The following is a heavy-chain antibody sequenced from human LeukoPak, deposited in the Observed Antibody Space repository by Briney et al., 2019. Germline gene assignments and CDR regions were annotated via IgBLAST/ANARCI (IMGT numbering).Heavy chain of an antibody. V-gene: IGHV3-74*01. J-gene: IGHJ4*02. CDR1: GFDFSSNW. D-gene: IGHD3-3*01. Sequence: GGSLRLSCAASGFDFSSNWMHWVRHAPGQGLVWVSRKGDGISTNYTDSVKGRFTISRDIAKNTLYLQMNSLRAEDTGVYYCAKDHYWSIDYWGRGTLVTVSS. CDR2: KGDGIST. CDR3: AKDHYWSIDY.